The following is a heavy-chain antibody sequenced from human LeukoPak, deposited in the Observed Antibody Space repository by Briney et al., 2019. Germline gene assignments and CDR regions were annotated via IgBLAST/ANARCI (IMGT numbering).Heavy chain of an antibody. J-gene: IGHJ4*02. CDR2: IKQDGSEI. V-gene: IGHV3-7*01. D-gene: IGHD6-19*01. Sequence: GGSLRLSCAASGFTFSNYWMSWVRQAPGKELEWVANIKQDGSEIYYVDSVKGRFTISRDNAKNSLYLQMNSLRAEDTAVYYCAREKFLEWYAVAGTFGYFDYWGQGTLVTVSS. CDR1: GFTFSNYW. CDR3: AREKFLEWYAVAGTFGYFDY.